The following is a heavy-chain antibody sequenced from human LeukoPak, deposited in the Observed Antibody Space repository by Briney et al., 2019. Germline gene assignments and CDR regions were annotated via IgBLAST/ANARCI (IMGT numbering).Heavy chain of an antibody. CDR2: ISGSGGST. D-gene: IGHD6-13*01. CDR3: ATHSSIWYNNYYYYMDV. V-gene: IGHV3-23*01. J-gene: IGHJ6*03. CDR1: GFTFSSYS. Sequence: GGSLRLSCAASGFTFSSYSMNWVRQAPGKGLEWVSAISGSGGSTYYADSVKGRFTISRDNSKNTLYLQMNSLRAEDTAVYYCATHSSIWYNNYYYYMDVWGKGTTVTVSS.